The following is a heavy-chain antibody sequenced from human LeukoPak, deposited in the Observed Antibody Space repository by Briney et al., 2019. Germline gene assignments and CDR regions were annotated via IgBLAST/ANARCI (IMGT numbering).Heavy chain of an antibody. D-gene: IGHD2/OR15-2a*01. CDR1: GYTLTELS. J-gene: IGHJ6*02. V-gene: IGHV1-24*01. Sequence: ASVKVSCTVSGYTLTELSMHWVRQAPGKGLEWMGGFDPEDGETIYAQKSQGRVTMTEDTSTDTAYMELSSLRSEDTAVYYCATVSSYAPYYYYGMDVWGQGTTVTVSS. CDR2: FDPEDGET. CDR3: ATVSSYAPYYYYGMDV.